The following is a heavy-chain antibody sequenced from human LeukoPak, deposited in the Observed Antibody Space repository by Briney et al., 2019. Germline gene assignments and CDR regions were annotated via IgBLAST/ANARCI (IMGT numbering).Heavy chain of an antibody. V-gene: IGHV4-59*08. J-gene: IGHJ3*02. D-gene: IGHD3-16*01. Sequence: SETLSLTCTVSGGSISSYYWSWIRQPPGKGLEWIGYIYSSGSTNYNPSLKSRVTISVDTSKNQFSLKLSSVTAADTAVYYCASVSRLGDAFDIWGQGTMVTVSS. CDR2: IYSSGST. CDR1: GGSISSYY. CDR3: ASVSRLGDAFDI.